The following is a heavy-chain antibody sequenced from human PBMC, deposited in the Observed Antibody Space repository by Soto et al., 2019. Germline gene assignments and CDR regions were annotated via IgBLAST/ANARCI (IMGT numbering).Heavy chain of an antibody. J-gene: IGHJ4*02. CDR2: INHSGST. CDR3: ARGIVVRGTHFDY. D-gene: IGHD3-22*01. Sequence: QVQLQQWGAGLLKPSETLSLTCAVYGGSFSGYYWSWIRQPPGKGLEWIGEINHSGSTNYNPSLKSRVTISVDTSKNQFSLKLSSVTAADTAVYYCARGIVVRGTHFDYWGQGTLVTVSS. V-gene: IGHV4-34*01. CDR1: GGSFSGYY.